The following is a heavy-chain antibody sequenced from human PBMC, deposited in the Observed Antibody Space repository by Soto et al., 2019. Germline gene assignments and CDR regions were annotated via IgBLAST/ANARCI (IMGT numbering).Heavy chain of an antibody. J-gene: IGHJ4*02. CDR2: INPSGGST. CDR1: GYTFTSYY. D-gene: IGHD4-17*01. Sequence: ASVKVSCKASGYTFTSYYMHWVRQAPGQGLEWMGIINPSGGSTSYAQKFQGRVTMTRDTSKSTVYMELRSLRSEDTAVYYCARVSHDYGYYPLNSIFDYWGQGTLVTVSS. V-gene: IGHV1-46*01. CDR3: ARVSHDYGYYPLNSIFDY.